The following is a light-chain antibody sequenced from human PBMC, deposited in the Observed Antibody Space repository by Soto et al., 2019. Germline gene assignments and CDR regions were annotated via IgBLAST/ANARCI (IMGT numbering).Light chain of an antibody. J-gene: IGKJ4*01. CDR3: QQYYSNALT. V-gene: IGKV4-1*01. CDR2: WAS. Sequence: DIVMTQSPDSLAVSLGDRATINCKSSQSVLYSANNKNYLDWYQQKPGQPPKLLIYWASTRESGVPDRVSGSGSGTDFTLTISSLQAEDVAVYYCQQYYSNALTFGGGTKVEIK. CDR1: QSVLYSANNKNY.